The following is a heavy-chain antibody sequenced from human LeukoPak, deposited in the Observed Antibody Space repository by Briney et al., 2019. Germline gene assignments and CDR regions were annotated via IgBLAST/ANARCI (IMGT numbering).Heavy chain of an antibody. V-gene: IGHV4-31*03. CDR3: ARAGFLEWLEGRENKFDY. Sequence: PSQTLSLTCTVSVASITSVGYYWSWIRQPPGKGLEWIGYIYYGGSTYYDTTHKSRFIISVVTSKDQFSLKLSSVTAADTAVYYCARAGFLEWLEGRENKFDYWGQGTLVTVSS. CDR2: IYYGGST. J-gene: IGHJ4*02. CDR1: VASITSVGYY. D-gene: IGHD3-3*01.